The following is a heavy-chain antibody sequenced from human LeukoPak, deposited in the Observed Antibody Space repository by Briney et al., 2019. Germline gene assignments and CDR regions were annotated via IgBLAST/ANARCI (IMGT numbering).Heavy chain of an antibody. CDR3: ARHTSGWHDAFDI. D-gene: IGHD6-19*01. V-gene: IGHV4-39*01. J-gene: IGHJ3*02. CDR2: IYYSGRT. Sequence: SETLSLTCTVSGGSISSSSYYWRWIRQPPGKGLEWIGSIYYSGRTYYNPSLKSRVTISVDTSKSQFSLRLSSVTAADTAVYYCARHTSGWHDAFDIWGQGTMVTVSS. CDR1: GGSISSSSYY.